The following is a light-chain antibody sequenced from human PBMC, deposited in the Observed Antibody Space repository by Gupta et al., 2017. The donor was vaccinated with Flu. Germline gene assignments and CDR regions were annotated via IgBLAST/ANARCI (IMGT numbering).Light chain of an antibody. Sequence: ITISCTGTSSDVGSYNLVSWYQQHPGKAPKLMIYEVSKRPSGVSNRFSGSKSGNTASLTISGLQAEDEADYYCCSYAGSSTFEVFGGGTKLTVL. J-gene: IGLJ3*02. CDR2: EVS. V-gene: IGLV2-23*02. CDR3: CSYAGSSTFEV. CDR1: SSDVGSYNL.